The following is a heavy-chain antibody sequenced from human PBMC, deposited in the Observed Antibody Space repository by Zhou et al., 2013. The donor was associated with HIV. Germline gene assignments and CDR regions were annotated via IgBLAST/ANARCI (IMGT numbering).Heavy chain of an antibody. CDR1: GGSFNSYP. V-gene: IGHV1-69*04. J-gene: IGHJ1*01. Sequence: QVQLVQSGAEVKKPGSSVKVSCKASGGSFNSYPISWVRQAPGQGFEWMGRITPLVGITQYAQKFQARVTFTADKSTGTAYMELSSLRSEDTAVYYCARAEYQLPSFQHVGPGHPWSPSPQ. CDR2: ITPLVGIT. D-gene: IGHD2-2*01. CDR3: ARAEYQLPSFQH.